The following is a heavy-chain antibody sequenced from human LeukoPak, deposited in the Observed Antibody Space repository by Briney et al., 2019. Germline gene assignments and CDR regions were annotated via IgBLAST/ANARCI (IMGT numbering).Heavy chain of an antibody. CDR3: AREIGSGNYFDY. CDR1: RFTFSSYN. J-gene: IGHJ4*02. CDR2: ISYDGSNT. Sequence: GRSLRLSCAASRFTFSSYNMHWVRQAPGKGLEWMAVISYDGSNTYYADSVKGRFTISRDNSKNTLYVQMNRLRAEDTAFYHCAREIGSGNYFDYWGQGTLVTVSS. D-gene: IGHD1-26*01. V-gene: IGHV3-30-3*01.